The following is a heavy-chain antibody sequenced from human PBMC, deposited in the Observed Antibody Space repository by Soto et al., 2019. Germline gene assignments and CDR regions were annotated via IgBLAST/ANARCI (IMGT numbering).Heavy chain of an antibody. V-gene: IGHV3-30-3*01. CDR1: GFTFSSYA. D-gene: IGHD6-13*01. J-gene: IGHJ6*02. CDR3: ARGVYSSSWWAYYYYGMDV. Sequence: QVQLVESGGGVVQPGRSLRLSCAASGFTFSSYAMHWVRQAPGKGLEWVAVISYDGSNKYYADSVTGRFTISSDNSKNTLYLQRNSLRAEDTAVYYCARGVYSSSWWAYYYYGMDVWGQGTTVTVSS. CDR2: ISYDGSNK.